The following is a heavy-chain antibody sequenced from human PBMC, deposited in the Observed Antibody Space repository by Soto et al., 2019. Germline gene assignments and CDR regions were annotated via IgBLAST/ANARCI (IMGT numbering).Heavy chain of an antibody. CDR1: NGSFTDYF. CDR3: VARGMTYDFLSGPHPFDP. CDR2: INHRGGA. D-gene: IGHD3-3*01. V-gene: IGHV4-34*01. J-gene: IGHJ5*02. Sequence: ASETLSLTCAAHNGSFTDYFWTWIRQCPGRWLEWIGEINHRGGATYNPSLRSRVTISIDTSKNHFSLSLRSLTAADTAVYYCVARGMTYDFLSGPHPFDPWGHGTLVTVSS.